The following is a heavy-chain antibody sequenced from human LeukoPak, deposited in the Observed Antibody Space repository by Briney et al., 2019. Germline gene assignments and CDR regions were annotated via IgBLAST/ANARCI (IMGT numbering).Heavy chain of an antibody. D-gene: IGHD3-10*01. Sequence: SVKVSCKASGFPFTRSAVQWVRQARGQRLEWIGWIVVGSGKTKYAQNFQERVTITSYMSTSAAYMEVSSLRSEDTAVYYCAAAGLLRFEDLLYYGMDVWGKGTTVTVSS. CDR2: IVVGSGKT. CDR1: GFPFTRSA. V-gene: IGHV1-58*01. CDR3: AAAGLLRFEDLLYYGMDV. J-gene: IGHJ6*04.